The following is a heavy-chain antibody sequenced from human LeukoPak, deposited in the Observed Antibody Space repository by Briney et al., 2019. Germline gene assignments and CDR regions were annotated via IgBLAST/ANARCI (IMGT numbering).Heavy chain of an antibody. CDR2: KSYDGSNK. V-gene: IGHV3-30*04. CDR1: GFTFSSYA. J-gene: IGHJ4*02. CDR3: ARELGDSSGYYPFGY. Sequence: GRSLRLSCAASGFTFSSYAMHWVRQAPGKGLEWVAVKSYDGSNKYYADSVKGRFTISRDNSKNTLYLQMNSLRAEDTAVYYCARELGDSSGYYPFGYWGQGTLVTVSS. D-gene: IGHD3-22*01.